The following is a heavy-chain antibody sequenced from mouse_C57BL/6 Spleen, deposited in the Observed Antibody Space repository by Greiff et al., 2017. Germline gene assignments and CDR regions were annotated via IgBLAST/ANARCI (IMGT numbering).Heavy chain of an antibody. Sequence: VKLQQPGAELVKPGASVKLSCKASGYTFTSYWMQWVKQRPGQGLEWIGEIDPSDSYTNYNQKFKGKATLTVDTSSSTAYMQLSRLTSEDSAVYYCARKNYSNSYYCDYWGQGTTLTVSS. CDR2: IDPSDSYT. CDR3: ARKNYSNSYYCDY. V-gene: IGHV1-50*01. CDR1: GYTFTSYW. D-gene: IGHD2-5*01. J-gene: IGHJ2*01.